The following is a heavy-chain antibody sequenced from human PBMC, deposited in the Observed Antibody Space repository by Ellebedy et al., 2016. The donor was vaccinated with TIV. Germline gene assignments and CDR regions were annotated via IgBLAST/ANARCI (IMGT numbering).Heavy chain of an antibody. D-gene: IGHD3-10*01. Sequence: GGSLRLXXAASGFTFDDYAMHWVRQAPGKGLEWVSGISWNSGSIGYADSVKGRFTISRDNAKNSLYLQMNSLRAEDTALYYCAKERITMPRGAMDYWGQGTLVTVSS. CDR3: AKERITMPRGAMDY. V-gene: IGHV3-9*01. CDR2: ISWNSGSI. J-gene: IGHJ4*02. CDR1: GFTFDDYA.